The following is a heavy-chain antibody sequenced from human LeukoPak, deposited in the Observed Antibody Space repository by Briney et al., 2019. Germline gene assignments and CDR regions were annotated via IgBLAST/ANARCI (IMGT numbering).Heavy chain of an antibody. J-gene: IGHJ3*02. CDR3: ARGGAGNAIDI. Sequence: GGSLRLSCVASGFTFSSYIMHWVRQAPGTGLEWVSSISSSSAYIYYADSVRGRLTISRDNAKNSLYLQINSLRAEDTGVYYCARGGAGNAIDIWGQGTTVTVSS. V-gene: IGHV3-21*01. CDR2: ISSSSAYI. D-gene: IGHD4/OR15-4a*01. CDR1: GFTFSSYI.